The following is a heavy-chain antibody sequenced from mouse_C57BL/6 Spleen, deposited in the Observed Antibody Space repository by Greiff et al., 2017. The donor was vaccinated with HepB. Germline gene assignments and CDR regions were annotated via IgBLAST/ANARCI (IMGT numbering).Heavy chain of an antibody. D-gene: IGHD1-1*01. J-gene: IGHJ4*01. CDR2: IDPSDSYT. V-gene: IGHV1-50*01. CDR1: GYTFTSYW. CDR3: ARNYGSTPRAMDY. Sequence: QVQLQQPGAELVKPGAPVKLSCKASGYTFTSYWMQWVKQRPGQGLEWIGEIDPSDSYTNYNQKFKGKATLTVDTSSSTAYMQLSSLTSEDSAVYYCARNYGSTPRAMDYWGQGTSVTVSS.